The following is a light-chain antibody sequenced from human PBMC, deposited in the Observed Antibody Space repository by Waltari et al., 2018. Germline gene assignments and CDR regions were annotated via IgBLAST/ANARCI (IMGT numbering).Light chain of an antibody. V-gene: IGKV3-15*01. Sequence: IVMTQSPATLSVSPGERVTLSCRASQSVDRNLGWYQQKPGQAPRLVIYGASTRATVIPARFSGSGSGTDFTLTISSLQSEDFAVYYCQHYNNWPLTFGGGTKVEIK. CDR3: QHYNNWPLT. J-gene: IGKJ4*01. CDR2: GAS. CDR1: QSVDRN.